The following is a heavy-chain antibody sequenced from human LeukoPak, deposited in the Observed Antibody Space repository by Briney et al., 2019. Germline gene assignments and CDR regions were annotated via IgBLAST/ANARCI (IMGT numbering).Heavy chain of an antibody. Sequence: PGGSLRLSCAASGFTFSSYAMSWVRQAPGRGLEWVSAISGSGGSTYYADSVKGRFTISRDNSKNTLYLQMNSLRAEDTAVYYCAKDQFEGYDWDAFDIWGQGTMVTVSS. D-gene: IGHD1-1*01. CDR1: GFTFSSYA. V-gene: IGHV3-23*01. CDR3: AKDQFEGYDWDAFDI. CDR2: ISGSGGST. J-gene: IGHJ3*02.